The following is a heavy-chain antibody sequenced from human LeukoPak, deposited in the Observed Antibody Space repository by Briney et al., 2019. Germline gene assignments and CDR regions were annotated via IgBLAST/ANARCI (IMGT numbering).Heavy chain of an antibody. CDR2: IIPIFGTA. CDR1: GGTFSSYA. Sequence: SVKVSCKASGGTFSSYAISWVRQAPGQGLEWMGGIIPIFGTANYAQKFQGRVTITADKSTSTAYMELSSLRSDDTAVYYCAAAAYYYDSSGYGPLDYWGQGTLVTVSS. CDR3: AAAAYYYDSSGYGPLDY. J-gene: IGHJ4*02. V-gene: IGHV1-69*06. D-gene: IGHD3-22*01.